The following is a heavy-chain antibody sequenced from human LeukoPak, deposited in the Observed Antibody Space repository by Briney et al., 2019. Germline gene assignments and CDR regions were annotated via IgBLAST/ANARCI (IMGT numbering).Heavy chain of an antibody. CDR3: AKGASMTTVTTPDY. J-gene: IGHJ4*01. Sequence: GGSLRLSCAASGFTFSYHWMHWVRQTPGKGLVWVSRIKGDGSSTSHADSVKGRFTISRDNAKNTLDLQMNNLRVEDTAVYYCAKGASMTTVTTPDYWGQGTLVTVSS. D-gene: IGHD4-17*01. V-gene: IGHV3-74*01. CDR2: IKGDGSST. CDR1: GFTFSYHW.